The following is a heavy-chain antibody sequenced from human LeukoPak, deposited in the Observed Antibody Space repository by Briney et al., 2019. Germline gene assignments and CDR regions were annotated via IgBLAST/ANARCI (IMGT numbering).Heavy chain of an antibody. CDR1: GGSISSGGYY. CDR2: IYHSGST. J-gene: IGHJ4*02. D-gene: IGHD3-10*01. Sequence: SETLSLTCTVSGGSISSGGYYWSWIRQPPGKGLEWIGYIYHSGSTYYNPSLKSRVTISVDRSKNQFSLKLSSVTAADTAVYYCARSVFAPPSIWFGEPYLGYWGQGTLVTVSS. V-gene: IGHV4-30-2*01. CDR3: ARSVFAPPSIWFGEPYLGY.